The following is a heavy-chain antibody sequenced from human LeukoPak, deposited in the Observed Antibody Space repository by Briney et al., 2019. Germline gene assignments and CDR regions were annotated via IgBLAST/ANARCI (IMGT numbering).Heavy chain of an antibody. CDR1: GGSISSYY. CDR2: INHSGST. CDR3: ASLADL. J-gene: IGHJ4*02. V-gene: IGHV4-34*01. Sequence: SETLSLTCTVSGGSISSYYWSWIRQPPGKGLEWIGEINHSGSTNYNPSLKSRVTISLDTSRNQFSLKLNSVTAADTAVYYCASLADLWGQGTLVTVSS. D-gene: IGHD6-19*01.